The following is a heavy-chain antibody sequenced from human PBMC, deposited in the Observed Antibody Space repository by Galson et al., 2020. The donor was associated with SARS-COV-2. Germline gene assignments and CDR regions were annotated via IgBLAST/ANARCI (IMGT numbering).Heavy chain of an antibody. CDR1: GFPFGSYG. J-gene: IGHJ6*02. CDR2: ISHDGSNK. D-gene: IGHD3-16*01. CDR3: AKEGGSYAYYYYGLDV. V-gene: IGHV3-30*18. Sequence: GGSLRLSCVASGFPFGSYGMHWVRQAPGKGLEWVALISHDGSNKYYGDSVKGRFTISRDNSKNSLYLQVNSLRAEDTAVYYCAKEGGSYAYYYYGLDVWGLGTTVTVSS.